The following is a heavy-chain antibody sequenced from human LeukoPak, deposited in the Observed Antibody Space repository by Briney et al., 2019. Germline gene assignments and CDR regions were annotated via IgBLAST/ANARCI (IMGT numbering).Heavy chain of an antibody. Sequence: ASVKVSCKASGYTFTGYYMHWVRQAPGQGLEWMGWINPNSGGTNYAQKFQGRVTMTRDTSISTAYMELSRLRSDDTAVYYCARVRALAGTGGYCFDPGGRGTGVTVLS. CDR3: ARVRALAGTGGYCFDP. CDR1: GYTFTGYY. CDR2: INPNSGGT. V-gene: IGHV1-2*02. D-gene: IGHD6-19*01. J-gene: IGHJ5*02.